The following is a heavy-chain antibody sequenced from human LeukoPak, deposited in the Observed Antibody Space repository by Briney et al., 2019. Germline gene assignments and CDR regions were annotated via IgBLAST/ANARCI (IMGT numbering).Heavy chain of an antibody. J-gene: IGHJ6*03. D-gene: IGHD3-3*01. Sequence: RGAPRLFCAASGFTFCSHWMSWVPQAPGERPGWEAHLKQDGSEKYCVDSVKSRFTISRDNAKNSLYLQMNSLRAEDTAVYYCASHPYYDVWSGTNNYYYDIDFWGKGTTVTVSS. CDR3: ASHPYYDVWSGTNNYYYDIDF. V-gene: IGHV3-7*02. CDR1: GFTFCSHW. CDR2: LKQDGSEK.